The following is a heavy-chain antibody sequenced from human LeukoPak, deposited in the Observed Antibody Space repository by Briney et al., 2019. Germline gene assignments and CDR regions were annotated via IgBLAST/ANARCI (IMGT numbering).Heavy chain of an antibody. D-gene: IGHD4-23*01. CDR1: DGSISDSY. CDR2: IFYTGFT. CDR3: ARDAYGGNSWGWFDP. J-gene: IGHJ5*02. Sequence: SETLPLTCTVSDGSISDSYWSWIRQSPGKGLEWVGYIFYTGFTHYNPSLESRVTISVDTSKNQFSLRLNSVTAADTAVYYCARDAYGGNSWGWFDPWGQGTLVTVSS. V-gene: IGHV4-59*01.